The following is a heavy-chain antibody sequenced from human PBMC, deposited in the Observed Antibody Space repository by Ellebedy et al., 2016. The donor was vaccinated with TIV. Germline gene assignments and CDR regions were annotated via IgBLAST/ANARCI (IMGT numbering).Heavy chain of an antibody. Sequence: AASVKVSCKAPGYTFTSYDINWVRQATGQGLEWMGWMTPNSGNAGSAQKFQGRVTMTRNTSISTAYMELSSLRSEDTAVYYCARENLWFGEPNYYYGMDVWGQGTTVTVSS. CDR3: ARENLWFGEPNYYYGMDV. CDR2: MTPNSGNA. V-gene: IGHV1-8*02. CDR1: GYTFTSYD. D-gene: IGHD3-10*01. J-gene: IGHJ6*02.